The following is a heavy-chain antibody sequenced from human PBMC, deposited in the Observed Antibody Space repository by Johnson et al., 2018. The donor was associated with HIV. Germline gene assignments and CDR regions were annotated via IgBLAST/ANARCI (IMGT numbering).Heavy chain of an antibody. D-gene: IGHD6-13*01. CDR1: GFTFSSYA. CDR2: ISYDGSNK. J-gene: IGHJ3*02. V-gene: IGHV3-30*04. Sequence: QVQLVESGGGVVQPGRSLRLSCAASGFTFSSYAMHWVRQAPGKGLEWVAVISYDGSNKYYADSVKGRFTISRDNSKNTLYLQMKSLGAEDTAVYYCAKEEGIAAAGGAFDIWGQGTMVTVSS. CDR3: AKEEGIAAAGGAFDI.